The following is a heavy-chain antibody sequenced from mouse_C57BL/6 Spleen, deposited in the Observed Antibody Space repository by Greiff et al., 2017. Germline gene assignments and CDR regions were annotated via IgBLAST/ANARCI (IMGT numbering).Heavy chain of an antibody. CDR3: ATYYYGSSFAY. CDR1: GYTFTSYW. D-gene: IGHD1-1*01. J-gene: IGHJ3*01. CDR2: IHPNSGST. V-gene: IGHV1-64*01. Sequence: QVQLQQSGAELVKPGASVKLSCKASGYTFTSYWMHWVKQRPGQGLEWIGMIHPNSGSTNYNEKFKSKATLTVDKSSSTAYMQLSSLTSEDSAVYYCATYYYGSSFAYWGQGTLVTVSA.